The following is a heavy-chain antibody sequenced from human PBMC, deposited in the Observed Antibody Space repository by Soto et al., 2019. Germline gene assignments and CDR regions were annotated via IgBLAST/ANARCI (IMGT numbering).Heavy chain of an antibody. CDR2: ISSSSSYI. V-gene: IGHV3-21*01. D-gene: IGHD3-22*01. CDR3: ARVAMIVVVNGAFDI. CDR1: GFTFSSYS. J-gene: IGHJ3*02. Sequence: PVGSLRLSCAASGFTFSSYSMNWVRQAPGKGLEWVSSISSSSSYIYYADSVKGRFTISRDNAKNSLYLQMNSLRAEDTAVYYCARVAMIVVVNGAFDIWGQGTMVTVSS.